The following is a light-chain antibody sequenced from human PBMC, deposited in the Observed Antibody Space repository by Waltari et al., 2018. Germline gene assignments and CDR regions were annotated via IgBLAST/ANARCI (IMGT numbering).Light chain of an antibody. Sequence: EIVLTQSPATLSLSPGERATLSCRASQSVSSYLAWYQQTPGQAPRLLIYDASNRATGIPARFSGSGSGTDFTLTISSLEPEDFAVYYCQQRSDWPPHFGQGTRLEMK. CDR3: QQRSDWPPH. CDR1: QSVSSY. CDR2: DAS. V-gene: IGKV3-11*01. J-gene: IGKJ5*01.